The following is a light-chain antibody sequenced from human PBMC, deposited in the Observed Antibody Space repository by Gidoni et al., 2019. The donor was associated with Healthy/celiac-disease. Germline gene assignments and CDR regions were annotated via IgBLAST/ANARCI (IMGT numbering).Light chain of an antibody. CDR3: QQSRT. Sequence: DIQMTQSPSTLSASVGDRVTITCRASQSISSWLAWYQQKPGKAPNLLIYKASSLESGVPARFSGSGSRTEFTLTISSLQPDDFATYYCQQSRTFGQGTKVEIK. J-gene: IGKJ1*01. V-gene: IGKV1-5*03. CDR2: KAS. CDR1: QSISSW.